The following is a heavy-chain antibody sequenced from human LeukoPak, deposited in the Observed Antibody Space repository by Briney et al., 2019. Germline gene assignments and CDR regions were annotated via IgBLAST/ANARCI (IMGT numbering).Heavy chain of an antibody. D-gene: IGHD3-3*01. V-gene: IGHV1-69*05. CDR1: GGTFSSYA. Sequence: ASVKVSCKASGGTFSSYAISWVRQAPGQGLEWMGGIIPIFGTANYAQKFQGRVTITTDESTSTAYMELSSLRSEDTAVYYCARNPYDFWSGYYTGHNWFDPWGQGTLVTVS. CDR2: IIPIFGTA. CDR3: ARNPYDFWSGYYTGHNWFDP. J-gene: IGHJ5*02.